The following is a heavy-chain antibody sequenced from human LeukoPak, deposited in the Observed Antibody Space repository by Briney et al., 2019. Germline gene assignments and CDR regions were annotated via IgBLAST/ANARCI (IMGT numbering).Heavy chain of an antibody. CDR3: ARDSAAHGGY. J-gene: IGHJ4*02. V-gene: IGHV3-7*03. D-gene: IGHD6-25*01. CDR2: IKQDGSDR. Sequence: GGSLRLSCVVSEFNFGNYWMSWVRQTPGKGQEWVANIKQDGSDRYYVDSVKGRFIISRDNAKNSLYLQMNSLRDEDTAVYYCARDSAAHGGYWGQGTPVIVSS. CDR1: EFNFGNYW.